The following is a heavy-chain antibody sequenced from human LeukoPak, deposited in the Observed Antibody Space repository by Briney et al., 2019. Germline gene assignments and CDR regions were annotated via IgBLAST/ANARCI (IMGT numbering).Heavy chain of an antibody. J-gene: IGHJ4*02. CDR2: INPNSGGT. CDR1: GYTFTGYY. CDR3: ARDFYVVPGYYDY. Sequence: GASVKVSCKASGYTFTGYYMHLVRQAPGQGLEWMGWINPNSGGTNYAQKFQGRVTMTRDTSISTAYMELSRLRSDDTAVYYCARDFYVVPGYYDYWGQGTLVTVSS. V-gene: IGHV1-2*02. D-gene: IGHD3-22*01.